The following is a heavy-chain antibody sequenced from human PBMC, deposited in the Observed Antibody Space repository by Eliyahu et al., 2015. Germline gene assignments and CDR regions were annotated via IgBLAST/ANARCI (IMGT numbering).Heavy chain of an antibody. CDR2: ISSSSSYI. D-gene: IGHD2-15*01. Sequence: EVQLVESGGGLVQPGGSLRLSCAASGFTFSSYWMSWVRQAPGKGLEWVSSISSSSSYIYYADSVKGRFTISRDNAKNSLYLQMNSLRAEDTAVYYCARSYCSGGSCYSYYYYMDVWGKGTTVTVSS. V-gene: IGHV3-21*01. CDR3: ARSYCSGGSCYSYYYYMDV. CDR1: GFTFSSYW. J-gene: IGHJ6*03.